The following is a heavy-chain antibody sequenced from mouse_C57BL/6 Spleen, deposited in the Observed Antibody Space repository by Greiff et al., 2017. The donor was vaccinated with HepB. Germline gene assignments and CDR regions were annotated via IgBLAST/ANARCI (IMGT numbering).Heavy chain of an antibody. J-gene: IGHJ2*01. CDR2: IDPETGGT. V-gene: IGHV1-15*01. CDR3: TRDWEAFDY. Sequence: VQGVESGAELVRPGASVTLSCKASGYTFTDYEMHWVKQTPVHGLEWIGAIDPETGGTAYNQKFKGKAILTADKSSSTAYMELRSLTSEDSAVYYCTRDWEAFDYWGQGTTLTVSS. D-gene: IGHD4-1*01. CDR1: GYTFTDYE.